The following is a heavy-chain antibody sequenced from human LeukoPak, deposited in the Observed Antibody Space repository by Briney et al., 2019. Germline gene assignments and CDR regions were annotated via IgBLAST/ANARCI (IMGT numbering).Heavy chain of an antibody. J-gene: IGHJ4*01. CDR2: IGSDGDGT. D-gene: IGHD1-14*01. CDR3: VSPVFINF. V-gene: IGHV3-64D*06. CDR1: EFPFSTLG. Sequence: PGGSLRLSCSASEFPFSTLGMHWVRQAPGKGLEHVSTIGSDGDGTYYADSVKDRFIISRDNSKNAVYLQMSSLRPEDTAVYYCVSPVFINFWGQGTLVTVSS.